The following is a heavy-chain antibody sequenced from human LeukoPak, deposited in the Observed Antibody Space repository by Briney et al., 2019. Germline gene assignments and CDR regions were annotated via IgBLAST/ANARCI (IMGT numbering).Heavy chain of an antibody. CDR2: IYHSGST. CDR1: GYSISSGYY. Sequence: SETLSLTCTVSGYSISSGYYWGWIRQPPGKGLEWIGSIYHSGSTYYNPSLKSRVTISVATSKNQFSLKLSSVTAADTAVYYCARGWTVVTPIDYWGQGTLVTVSS. J-gene: IGHJ4*02. CDR3: ARGWTVVTPIDY. V-gene: IGHV4-38-2*02. D-gene: IGHD4-23*01.